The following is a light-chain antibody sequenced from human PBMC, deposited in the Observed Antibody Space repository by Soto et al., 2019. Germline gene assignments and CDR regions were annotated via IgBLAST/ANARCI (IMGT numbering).Light chain of an antibody. J-gene: IGLJ1*01. CDR1: SSDVGSYNR. CDR2: DVS. CDR3: SSYTTSSTYV. V-gene: IGLV2-18*02. Sequence: QSVLTQPPSVSGSPGQSVAISCTGTSSDVGSYNRVSWYQQPPGTAPKLMIFDVSNRPSGVPDRFSGSKSGNTASLTISGLQAEDEAYYYCSSYTTSSTYVFGTGTKLT.